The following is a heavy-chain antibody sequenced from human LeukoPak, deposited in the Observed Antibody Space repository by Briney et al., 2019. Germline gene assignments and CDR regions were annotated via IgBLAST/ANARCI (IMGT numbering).Heavy chain of an antibody. J-gene: IGHJ6*03. V-gene: IGHV3-23*01. CDR1: GFTFSSYA. CDR3: ARETVITPNYYYYMDA. Sequence: GGSLRLSCAASGFTFSSYAMSWVRQAPGKGLECVSGISGSGGNTYYADSVKGRFTISRDNSKNTLYLQMNSLRAGDTAVYYCARETVITPNYYYYMDAWGKGTTVTVSS. CDR2: ISGSGGNT. D-gene: IGHD3-22*01.